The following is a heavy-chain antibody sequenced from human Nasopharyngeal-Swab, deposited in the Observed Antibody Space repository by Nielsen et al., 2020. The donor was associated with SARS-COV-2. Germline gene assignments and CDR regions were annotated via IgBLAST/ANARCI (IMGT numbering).Heavy chain of an antibody. V-gene: IGHV4-34*01. D-gene: IGHD2-2*01. CDR2: INHSGST. CDR3: ARGLSGIVPAPILGLGPYYYYYMDV. J-gene: IGHJ6*03. Sequence: PGKRPEWIAEINHSGSTNYNPSLKSRVTLSVDTSMNQVSLEVSSVTAADTAVYYYARGLSGIVPAPILGLGPYYYYYMDVWGKGTTVTVSS.